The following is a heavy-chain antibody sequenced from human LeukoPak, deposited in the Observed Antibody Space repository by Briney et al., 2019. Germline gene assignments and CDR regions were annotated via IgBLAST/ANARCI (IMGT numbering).Heavy chain of an antibody. CDR1: GFTFSSYG. CDR2: ISYDGSNK. D-gene: IGHD3-22*01. V-gene: IGHV3-30*18. J-gene: IGHJ3*02. Sequence: GRSLRLSCAASGFTFSSYGMHWVRQAPGKGLEWVAVISYDGSNKYYADSVKGRFTISRDNSKNTLYLQMNSLRAEDTAVYYCAKLVDSSGYYSYDAFDIWRQGTMVTVSS. CDR3: AKLVDSSGYYSYDAFDI.